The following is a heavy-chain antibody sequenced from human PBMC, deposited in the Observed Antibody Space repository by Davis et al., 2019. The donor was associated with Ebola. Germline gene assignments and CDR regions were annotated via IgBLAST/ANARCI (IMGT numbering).Heavy chain of an antibody. J-gene: IGHJ3*01. CDR3: AREGSRWLQTL. V-gene: IGHV3-13*01. D-gene: IGHD5-24*01. CDR1: GFTFSSYD. Sequence: PGGSLRLSCAASGFTFSSYDMHWVRQVTGKSLEWVSAIGTAGDTYYPGSVKGRFTISRENARNSLYLQMNSLRAEDTAVYYCAREGSRWLQTLWGQGTMVTVSS. CDR2: IGTAGDT.